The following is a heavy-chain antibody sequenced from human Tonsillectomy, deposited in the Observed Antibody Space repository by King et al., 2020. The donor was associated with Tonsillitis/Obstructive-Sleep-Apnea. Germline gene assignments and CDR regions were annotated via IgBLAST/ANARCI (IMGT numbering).Heavy chain of an antibody. V-gene: IGHV3-30*04. CDR3: ASDPTWDYYYGMDV. J-gene: IGHJ6*02. D-gene: IGHD7-27*01. CDR2: ISYDGSNK. Sequence: VQLVESGGGVVQPGRSLRLSCAASGFTFSSYAMHWVRQAPGKGLEWVAVISYDGSNKYYADSVKGRFTISRDNSKNTLYLQMNSLRAEDTAVYYCASDPTWDYYYGMDVWGQGTTVTVSS. CDR1: GFTFSSYA.